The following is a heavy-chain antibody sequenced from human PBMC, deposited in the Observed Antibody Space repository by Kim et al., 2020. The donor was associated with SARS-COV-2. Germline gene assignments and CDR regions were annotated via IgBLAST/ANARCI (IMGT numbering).Heavy chain of an antibody. J-gene: IGHJ6*02. CDR3: AKGLLRFGGYYGMDV. Sequence: GGSLRLSCAASGFTFSSYGMHWVRQAPGKGLEWVAVISYDGSNKYYADSVKGRFTISRDNSKNTLYLQMNSLRAEDTAVYYCAKGLLRFGGYYGMDVWGQGTTVTVSS. D-gene: IGHD3-3*01. V-gene: IGHV3-30*18. CDR1: GFTFSSYG. CDR2: ISYDGSNK.